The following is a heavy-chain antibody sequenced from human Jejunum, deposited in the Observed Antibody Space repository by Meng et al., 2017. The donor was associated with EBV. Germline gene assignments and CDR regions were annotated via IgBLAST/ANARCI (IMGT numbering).Heavy chain of an antibody. Sequence: EGQLVESGVGLVQPGGSRRLSCAASGFTFSNSWMHWLRQAPGKGLVWVSHIDTDGSTTNYAGSVKGRFTISRDNAKNTLSLQMNSLRVEDTAVYYCVRGGLGPWYWGQGTLVTVSS. CDR3: VRGGLGPWY. D-gene: IGHD3/OR15-3a*01. CDR2: IDTDGSTT. V-gene: IGHV3-74*01. J-gene: IGHJ4*02. CDR1: GFTFSNSW.